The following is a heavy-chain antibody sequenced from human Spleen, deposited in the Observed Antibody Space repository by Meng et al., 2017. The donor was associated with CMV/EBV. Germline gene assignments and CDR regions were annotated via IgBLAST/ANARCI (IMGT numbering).Heavy chain of an antibody. V-gene: IGHV4-34*01. Sequence: LTCAVYGESFSGYYWNWIRQPPGEGLEWLGETNHSGRTNYSPSLKSRVTISVDTSKNQFSLKLTSVTAADTAVYYCARAEPAKTLDYWGQGTLVTVSS. CDR1: GESFSGYY. CDR2: TNHSGRT. J-gene: IGHJ4*02. D-gene: IGHD1-14*01. CDR3: ARAEPAKTLDY.